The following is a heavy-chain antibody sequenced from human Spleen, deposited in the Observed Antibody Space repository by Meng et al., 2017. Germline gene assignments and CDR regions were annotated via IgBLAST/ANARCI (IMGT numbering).Heavy chain of an antibody. V-gene: IGHV1-69*05. CDR3: AILLWFGELTPLDYYYGMDV. D-gene: IGHD3-10*01. CDR2: IIPIFGTA. J-gene: IGHJ6*02. CDR1: GGTFSSYA. Sequence: SVKVSCKASGGTFSSYAISWVRQAPGQGLEWMGGIIPIFGTANYAQKFQGRVTITTDESTSTAYMELSSLRSEDTAVYYCAILLWFGELTPLDYYYGMDVWGQGTTVTVSS.